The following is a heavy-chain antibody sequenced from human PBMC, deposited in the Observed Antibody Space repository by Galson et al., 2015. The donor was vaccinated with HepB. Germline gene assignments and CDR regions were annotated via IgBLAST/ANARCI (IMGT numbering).Heavy chain of an antibody. J-gene: IGHJ6*02. Sequence: SLRLSCAVSGFTFSSYGMHWVRQAPGKGLEWVAFISYDGSNKYYADSVKGRFTISRDNSKNKLYLQMNSLRTEDTAVYYCARGGDIGVVPAASYYYYGMDVWGQGTTVTVSS. CDR1: GFTFSSYG. CDR3: ARGGDIGVVPAASYYYYGMDV. V-gene: IGHV3-30*03. CDR2: ISYDGSNK. D-gene: IGHD2-2*01.